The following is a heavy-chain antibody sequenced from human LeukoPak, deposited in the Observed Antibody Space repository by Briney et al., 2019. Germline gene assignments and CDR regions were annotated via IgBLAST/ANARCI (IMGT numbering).Heavy chain of an antibody. D-gene: IGHD2-15*01. CDR1: GFTFDDYA. J-gene: IGHJ4*02. CDR3: AKDIGHIVVVVAATGFDY. V-gene: IGHV3-9*01. Sequence: GGSLRLSCAASGFTFDDYAMHWVRQAPGKGLEWVSGISWNSGSIGYADSVKGRFTISRDNAKNSLYLQMNSLRAEDTALYYCAKDIGHIVVVVAATGFDYWGQGTLVTVSS. CDR2: ISWNSGSI.